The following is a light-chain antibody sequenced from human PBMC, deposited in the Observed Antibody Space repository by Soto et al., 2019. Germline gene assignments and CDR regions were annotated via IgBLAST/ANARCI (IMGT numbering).Light chain of an antibody. CDR1: QSISNY. J-gene: IGKJ1*01. CDR3: QQSYSTPPT. V-gene: IGKV1-39*01. Sequence: DIQMTQSPSSLSASVGDRVTIPCRASQSISNYLNWYQQKPGKAPNLLIYAASSLQSGVPSRFSGSGSGTDFTLTISSLQPEDFATYYCQQSYSTPPTFGQGTKVDIK. CDR2: AAS.